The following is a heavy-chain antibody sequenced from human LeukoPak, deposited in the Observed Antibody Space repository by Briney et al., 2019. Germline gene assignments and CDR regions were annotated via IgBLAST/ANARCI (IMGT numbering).Heavy chain of an antibody. D-gene: IGHD3-10*01. CDR2: ISSGGSTI. Sequence: GGSLRLSCAASGFTFSDYYMSWVRQAPGKGLEWLSYISSGGSTIYYADSVKGRFTISRDNSKNSLYLQMNSLRAEDTAVYYCARDHPTGSNGNYMDVWGKGTTVTVSS. CDR3: ARDHPTGSNGNYMDV. CDR1: GFTFSDYY. V-gene: IGHV3-11*01. J-gene: IGHJ6*03.